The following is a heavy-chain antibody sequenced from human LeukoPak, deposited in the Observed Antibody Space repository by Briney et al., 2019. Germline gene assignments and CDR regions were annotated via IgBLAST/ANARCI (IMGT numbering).Heavy chain of an antibody. Sequence: GGSLRLSCAASGFTFSSYSMNWVRQAPGKGLEWVSSISSSSSYIYYADSVKGRFTISRDNAENSLYLQMNSLRAADTAVYYCARDPQAAAGTNRGEFDYWGQGTLVTVSS. J-gene: IGHJ4*02. CDR3: ARDPQAAAGTNRGEFDY. CDR2: ISSSSSYI. CDR1: GFTFSSYS. D-gene: IGHD6-13*01. V-gene: IGHV3-21*01.